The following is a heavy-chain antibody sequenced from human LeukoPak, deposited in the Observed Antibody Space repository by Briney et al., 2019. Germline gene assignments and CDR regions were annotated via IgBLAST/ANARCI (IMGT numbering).Heavy chain of an antibody. Sequence: GGSLRLSCEGSGFTFSTYAMGWVRQAPGKGPEWVSGISGSGDKTHYADSVKGRFTVSRDNSKNTLYLQVSRLRAEDAALYYCARTPGIAAAGYDLYFFDFWGQGALVTVSS. CDR3: ARTPGIAAAGYDLYFFDF. J-gene: IGHJ4*02. V-gene: IGHV3-23*01. CDR1: GFTFSTYA. CDR2: ISGSGDKT. D-gene: IGHD6-13*01.